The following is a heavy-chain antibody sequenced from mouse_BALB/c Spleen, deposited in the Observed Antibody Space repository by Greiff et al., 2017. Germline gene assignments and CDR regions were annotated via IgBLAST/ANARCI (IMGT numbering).Heavy chain of an antibody. J-gene: IGHJ2*01. CDR1: GYTFTSYW. V-gene: IGHV1-5*01. CDR3: TRDYGRGNYFDY. Sequence: VQLKQSGTVLARPGASVKMSCKASGYTFTSYWMHWVKQRPGQGLEWIGAIYPGNSDTSYNQKFKGKAKLTAVTSTSTAYMELSSLTNEDSAVYYCTRDYGRGNYFDYWGQGTTLTVSS. D-gene: IGHD1-1*01. CDR2: IYPGNSDT.